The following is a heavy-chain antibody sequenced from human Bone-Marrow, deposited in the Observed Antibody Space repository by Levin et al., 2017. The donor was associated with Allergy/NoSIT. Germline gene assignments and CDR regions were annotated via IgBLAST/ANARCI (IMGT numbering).Heavy chain of an antibody. CDR1: GFTFSSYA. Sequence: GGSLRLSCAASGFTFSSYAMTWVRQAPGKGLEWISGLSGRGETTYYADSVKGRFTISRDNDKNTLFLQMNTLRTEDTALFYCAKWVRGSDGGWFFDFWGRGTLVTVSS. CDR3: AKWVRGSDGGWFFDF. D-gene: IGHD3-16*01. CDR2: LSGRGETT. J-gene: IGHJ2*01. V-gene: IGHV3-23*01.